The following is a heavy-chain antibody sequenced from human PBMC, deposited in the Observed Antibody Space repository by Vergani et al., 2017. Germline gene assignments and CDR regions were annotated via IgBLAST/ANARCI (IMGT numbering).Heavy chain of an antibody. CDR3: ASTFPSPYSSSSKYFQR. CDR2: IKQDGSEK. CDR1: GFTFSSYW. Sequence: EVQLVESGGGLVQPGGSLRLSCAASGFTFSSYWMSWVRQAPGKGLEWVANIKQDGSEKYYVDSVKGRFTISRDNAKTSLYLQLNSLRAEDTAVYYCASTFPSPYSSSSKYFQRWGQGTLVTVSS. D-gene: IGHD6-6*01. V-gene: IGHV3-7*03. J-gene: IGHJ1*01.